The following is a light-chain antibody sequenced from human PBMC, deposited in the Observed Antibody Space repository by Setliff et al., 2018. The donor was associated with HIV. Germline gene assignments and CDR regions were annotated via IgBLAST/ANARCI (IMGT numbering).Light chain of an antibody. CDR3: CSYTSSNTVL. J-gene: IGLJ2*01. Sequence: QSALTQPASVSGSPGQSITISCTATTSDVGTYNLVSWFQQHPGKAPKLMICDVTNRPSGVSDRFSGSKSGNTASLTISGLQAEDEADYYCCSYTSSNTVLFGGGTK. CDR2: DVT. CDR1: TSDVGTYNL. V-gene: IGLV2-14*02.